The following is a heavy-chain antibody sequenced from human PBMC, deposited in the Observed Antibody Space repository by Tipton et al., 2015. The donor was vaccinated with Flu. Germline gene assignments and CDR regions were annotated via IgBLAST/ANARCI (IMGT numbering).Heavy chain of an antibody. D-gene: IGHD3-10*01. Sequence: SLRLSCAASGFAFSFYGMHWVRQAPGKGLEWMALISYDGKKVYYASSMKGRLTISRDNSKDTLYLQMTGLRSDDTAVYYCAKDVVSFSWFGAGLDSWGQGTLVTVSS. CDR1: GFAFSFYG. CDR3: AKDVVSFSWFGAGLDS. J-gene: IGHJ4*01. CDR2: ISYDGKKV. V-gene: IGHV3-30*18.